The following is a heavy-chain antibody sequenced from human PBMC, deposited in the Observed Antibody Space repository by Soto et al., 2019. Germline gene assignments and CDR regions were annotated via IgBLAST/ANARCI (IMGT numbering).Heavy chain of an antibody. Sequence: ASVKVSCKASGGTFSSYAISWVRQAPGQGLEWMGGIIPIFGTANYAQKFQGRVTITADESTSTAYMELSSLRSEGTAVYYCARSSGNWNYADRAYYYYGMDVWGQGTTVTVSS. CDR2: IIPIFGTA. D-gene: IGHD1-7*01. V-gene: IGHV1-69*13. CDR1: GGTFSSYA. CDR3: ARSSGNWNYADRAYYYYGMDV. J-gene: IGHJ6*02.